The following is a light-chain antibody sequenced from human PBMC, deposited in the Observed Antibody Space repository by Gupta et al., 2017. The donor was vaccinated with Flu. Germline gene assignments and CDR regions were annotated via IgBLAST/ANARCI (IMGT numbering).Light chain of an antibody. CDR2: GVT. J-gene: IGLJ1*01. V-gene: IGLV2-14*01. CDR3: ISYTTGSSLYV. Sequence: SALTQPASVSGSLGQSITISCTGSSSDIGTYDYVCWYQQHPGKAPKLIIYGVTNRPSGVSNRFSGSKSGSTASLTISGLLDEDEADYHCISYTTGSSLYVFGTGTKVTVL. CDR1: SSDIGTYDY.